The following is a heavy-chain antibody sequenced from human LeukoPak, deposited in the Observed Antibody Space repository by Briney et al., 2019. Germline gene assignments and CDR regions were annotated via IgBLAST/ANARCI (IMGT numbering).Heavy chain of an antibody. J-gene: IGHJ4*02. CDR1: GFTFSSYA. CDR3: ARGRYYLDS. Sequence: GGSLRLSCAASGFTFSSYAMSWVRQAPGKGLEWVSAISGSGGSTYYADPVKGRFTISRDNAKNTLYLQMNSLRAEDTAVYYCARGRYYLDSWGQGTLVTVSS. CDR2: ISGSGGST. V-gene: IGHV3-23*01. D-gene: IGHD4-17*01.